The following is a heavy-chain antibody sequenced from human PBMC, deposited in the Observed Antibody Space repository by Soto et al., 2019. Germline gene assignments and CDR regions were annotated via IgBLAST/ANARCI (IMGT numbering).Heavy chain of an antibody. CDR2: IYTSGST. Sequence: PSETLSLTCTVSGGSVSNFYWNWIRQPAGKRLEWIGRIYTSGSTNYNPSLRSRVTTSIDTSRNQFSLKLNSVTAADTAVYYCARSSHKESWFDPWGQGTLVTVSS. CDR1: GGSVSNFY. J-gene: IGHJ5*02. V-gene: IGHV4-4*07. D-gene: IGHD6-13*01. CDR3: ARSSHKESWFDP.